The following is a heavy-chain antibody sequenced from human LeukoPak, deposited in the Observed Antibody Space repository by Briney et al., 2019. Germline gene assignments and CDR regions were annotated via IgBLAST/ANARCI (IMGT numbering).Heavy chain of an antibody. D-gene: IGHD6-25*01. J-gene: IGHJ4*02. CDR3: ARAAYSSGPDY. V-gene: IGHV3-74*01. CDR1: GFTFGSFW. Sequence: GGSLRLSCAGSGFTFGSFWMHWVRQAPGKGLVWVSRISTDGSITNYADSVKGRFTISRDNAKNTVDLQMNSLRAEDTAVYYCARAAYSSGPDYWGQGTLVTVSS. CDR2: ISTDGSIT.